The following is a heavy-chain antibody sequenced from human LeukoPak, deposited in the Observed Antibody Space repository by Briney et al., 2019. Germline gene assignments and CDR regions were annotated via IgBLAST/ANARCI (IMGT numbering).Heavy chain of an antibody. J-gene: IGHJ4*02. CDR3: ARETQEIAVAGTLDY. CDR1: GGTFSSYA. Sequence: SVKVSCKASGGTFSSYAISWVRQAPGQGLEWMGGITPIFGTANYAQKFQGRVTITADKSTSTAYMELSSLRSEDTAVYYCARETQEIAVAGTLDYWGQGTLVTVSS. D-gene: IGHD6-19*01. V-gene: IGHV1-69*06. CDR2: ITPIFGTA.